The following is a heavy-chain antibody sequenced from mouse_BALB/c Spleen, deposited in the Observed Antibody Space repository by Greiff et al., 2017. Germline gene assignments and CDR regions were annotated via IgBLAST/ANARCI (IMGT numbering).Heavy chain of an antibody. V-gene: IGHV14-4*02. J-gene: IGHJ1*01. CDR1: GFNIKDYY. CDR3: NALYYDYDGYFDV. Sequence: VQLQQSGAELVRSGASVKLSCTASGFNIKDYYMHWVKQRPEQGLEWIGWIDPENGDTEYAPKFQGKATMTADTSSNTAYLQLSSLTSEDTAVYYCNALYYDYDGYFDVWGAGTTVTVSS. D-gene: IGHD2-4*01. CDR2: IDPENGDT.